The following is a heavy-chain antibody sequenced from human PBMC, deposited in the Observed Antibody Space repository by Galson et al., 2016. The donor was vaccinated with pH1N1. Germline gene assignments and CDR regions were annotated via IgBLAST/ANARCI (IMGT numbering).Heavy chain of an antibody. Sequence: SVKVSCKASGYSVTRYYMHWVRQAPGQGLEWMGIIDPSAGTTTYSQKFQGRISLTRVTSTNSVHMELSTLRPDDSAIYFCARRYYFDYWGQGTLVTVSS. J-gene: IGHJ4*02. V-gene: IGHV1-46*01. CDR1: GYSVTRYY. CDR3: ARRYYFDY. CDR2: IDPSAGTT.